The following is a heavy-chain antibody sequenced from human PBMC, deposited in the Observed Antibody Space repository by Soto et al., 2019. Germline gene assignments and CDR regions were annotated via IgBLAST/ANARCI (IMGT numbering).Heavy chain of an antibody. D-gene: IGHD5-12*01. J-gene: IGHJ6*02. CDR2: TSTDGNHK. CDR3: ARAYSARLYDYFYYGMDV. CDR1: GFIFSSFA. Sequence: GGSLRLSCAASGFIFSSFAMNWVRQAPGKGLEWVAVTSTDGNHKYYGDSVKGRFTISRANSQNTLDLQMNRLRAEDTAGDYCARAYSARLYDYFYYGMDVWGQGTTVTVSS. V-gene: IGHV3-30-3*01.